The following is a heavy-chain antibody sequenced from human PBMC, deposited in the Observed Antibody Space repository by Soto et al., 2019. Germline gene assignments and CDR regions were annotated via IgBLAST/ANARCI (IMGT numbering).Heavy chain of an antibody. CDR2: INPSGGST. Sequence: ASVKVSCKASGYTFTSYYMHWVRQAPGQGLEWMGIINPSGGSTSYAQKFQGRVTMTRDTSTSTVYMELSSVTAADTAVYYCARGLITGSQYSGGWYYFDSWGQGTQVTVS. D-gene: IGHD1-26*01. V-gene: IGHV1-46*01. CDR3: ARGLITGSQYSGGWYYFDS. J-gene: IGHJ4*02. CDR1: GYTFTSYY.